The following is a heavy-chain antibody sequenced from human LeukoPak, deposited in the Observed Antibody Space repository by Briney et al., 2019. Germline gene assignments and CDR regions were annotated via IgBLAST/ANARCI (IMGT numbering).Heavy chain of an antibody. CDR3: AKDLSAAGTGY. CDR2: ISYDGSNK. D-gene: IGHD6-13*01. V-gene: IGHV3-30*04. J-gene: IGHJ4*02. CDR1: GFTFSSYT. Sequence: GGSLRLSCAASGFTFSSYTMHWVRQAPGKGLEWVAVISYDGSNKYYADSVKGRFTISRDNSKNTLYLQMNSLRAEDTAVYYCAKDLSAAGTGYWGQGTLVTVSS.